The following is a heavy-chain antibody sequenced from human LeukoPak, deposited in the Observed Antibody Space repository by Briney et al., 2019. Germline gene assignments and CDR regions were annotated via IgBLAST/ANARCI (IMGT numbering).Heavy chain of an antibody. J-gene: IGHJ6*02. Sequence: GGSLRPSCAASGFTFSSYSMNWVSQAPGKGLEWVSSISSSSSYIYYADSVKGRFTISRDNAKNSLYLQMNSLRAEDTAVYYCARDDSVAAASFYYYGMDVWGQGTTVTVSS. V-gene: IGHV3-21*01. CDR1: GFTFSSYS. D-gene: IGHD6-13*01. CDR3: ARDDSVAAASFYYYGMDV. CDR2: ISSSSSYI.